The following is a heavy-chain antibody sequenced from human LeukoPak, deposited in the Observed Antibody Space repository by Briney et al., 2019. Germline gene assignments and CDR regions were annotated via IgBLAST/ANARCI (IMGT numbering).Heavy chain of an antibody. CDR2: IYYSGST. CDR1: GGSISSYY. D-gene: IGHD3-10*01. Sequence: SETLSLTCTVSGGSISSYYWSWIRQPPGKGLEWIGYIYYSGSTNYNPSLKSRVTISVDTSKNQFSLRLSSVTAADTAVYYCARDHQRGYAFDIWGQGTMVTVSS. J-gene: IGHJ3*02. V-gene: IGHV4-59*01. CDR3: ARDHQRGYAFDI.